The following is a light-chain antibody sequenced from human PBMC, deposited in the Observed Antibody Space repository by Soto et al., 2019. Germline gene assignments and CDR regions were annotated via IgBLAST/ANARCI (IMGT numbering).Light chain of an antibody. CDR1: SSDVGSYNI. CDR3: CSYASDSTWA. J-gene: IGLJ3*02. Sequence: QSALTQPASVSGSPGQSITISCTGTSSDVGSYNIVSWYQQHPGKAPNLLIYEVVKRPSGVSNRFSGSKSGNTASLTISGLQPEDEADYFCCSYASDSTWAFGGGTKVTVL. V-gene: IGLV2-23*02. CDR2: EVV.